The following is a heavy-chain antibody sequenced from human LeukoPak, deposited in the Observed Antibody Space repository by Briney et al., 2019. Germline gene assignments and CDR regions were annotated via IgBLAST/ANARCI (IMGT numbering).Heavy chain of an antibody. J-gene: IGHJ4*02. V-gene: IGHV3-23*01. Sequence: GGSLRLSCAASGFSFSNYAMTWVRQAPGKGLEWVSTISSGDDITYYADSVKGRFTISRDNSKNTLYLQMNSLRAEDTAVYYCARDYYGSGSYYNGLFYWGQGTLVTVSS. CDR3: ARDYYGSGSYYNGLFY. D-gene: IGHD3-10*01. CDR1: GFSFSNYA. CDR2: ISSGDDIT.